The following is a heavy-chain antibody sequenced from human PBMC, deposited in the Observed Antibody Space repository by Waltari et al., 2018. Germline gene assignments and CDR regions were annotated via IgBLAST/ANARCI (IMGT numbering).Heavy chain of an antibody. D-gene: IGHD2-15*01. Sequence: EVQLVESGGGLVQPGGSLRLSCAASGFTFSSYWMSWVRQAPGKGLEWVATIKQDGNVKSYVDSVKGIFTISRNNAKNSLYLQMNSLRAEDTAVYYCARRAGGGHFDYGGQGTLVTVSS. V-gene: IGHV3-7*01. CDR1: GFTFSSYW. J-gene: IGHJ4*02. CDR3: ARRAGGGHFDY. CDR2: IKQDGNVK.